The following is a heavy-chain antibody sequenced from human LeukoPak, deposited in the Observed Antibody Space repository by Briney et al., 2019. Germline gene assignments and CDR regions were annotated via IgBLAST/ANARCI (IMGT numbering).Heavy chain of an antibody. CDR1: GYTFTSYD. J-gene: IGHJ5*02. V-gene: IGHV1-8*03. CDR3: ARGLGSSSWYVWFDP. CDR2: MNPNSGNT. Sequence: ASVKVSCKSSGYTFTSYDINWVRQATGQGREWMGWMNPNSGNTGYAQKFQGRVTITRNTSISTAYMELSGLRSEDTAVYYCARGLGSSSWYVWFDPWGQGTLVTVSS. D-gene: IGHD6-13*01.